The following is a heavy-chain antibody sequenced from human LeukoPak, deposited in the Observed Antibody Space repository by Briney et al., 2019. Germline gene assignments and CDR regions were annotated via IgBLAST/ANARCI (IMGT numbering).Heavy chain of an antibody. J-gene: IGHJ6*02. V-gene: IGHV3-21*04. Sequence: GGSLRLSCAASGFTFISYSMNWVRQAPGKGLEWVSSISSTSSYIYYADSVRGRFTISRDNSKNTLYLQMSSLRAEDTAVYFCARSAARLRYYYAMDVWGQGTTVTVCS. CDR2: ISSTSSYI. CDR1: GFTFISYS. CDR3: ARSAARLRYYYAMDV. D-gene: IGHD6-6*01.